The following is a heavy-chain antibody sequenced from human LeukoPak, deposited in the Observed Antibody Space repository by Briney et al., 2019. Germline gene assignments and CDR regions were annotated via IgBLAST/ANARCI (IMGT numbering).Heavy chain of an antibody. V-gene: IGHV7-4-1*02. D-gene: IGHD3-3*01. J-gene: IGHJ4*02. CDR1: GYTFTSYA. CDR3: ARGKVLRFLEWLLDFDY. CDR2: INTNTGNP. Sequence: GASVKVSCKASGYTFTSYAMNWVRQAPGQGLEWMGWINTNTGNPTYAQGFTGRFVFSLDTSVSTAYLQISSLKAEDTAVYYCARGKVLRFLEWLLDFDYWGQGTLVTVSS.